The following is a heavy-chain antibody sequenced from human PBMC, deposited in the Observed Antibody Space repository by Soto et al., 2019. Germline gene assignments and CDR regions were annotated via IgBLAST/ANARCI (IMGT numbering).Heavy chain of an antibody. CDR2: INPNSGGT. J-gene: IGHJ4*02. V-gene: IGHV1-2*02. CDR3: ARLEKQHLAFDY. Sequence: GASVKVSCKASGYTFTGHYMHWVRQAPGQGLEWMGWINPNSGGTNYAQKFQGRVSMTRDTSITTAYMELSRLRSDDTAVYYCARLEKQHLAFDYWGQGTLVTVSS. CDR1: GYTFTGHY. D-gene: IGHD6-13*01.